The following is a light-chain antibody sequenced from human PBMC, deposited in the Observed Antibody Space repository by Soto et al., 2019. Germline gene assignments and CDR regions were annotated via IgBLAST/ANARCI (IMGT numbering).Light chain of an antibody. Sequence: QSALTQPRSVSGSPGQSVTITCTGTNSDIGGYNYVSWYQQHPGKAPKVIIYDVSRRPSGVPDRFSGSKSGNTASLTISGLQNEDEADYYCCSYAGTYNFWVFGGGTKVTVL. CDR2: DVS. J-gene: IGLJ3*02. V-gene: IGLV2-11*01. CDR3: CSYAGTYNFWV. CDR1: NSDIGGYNY.